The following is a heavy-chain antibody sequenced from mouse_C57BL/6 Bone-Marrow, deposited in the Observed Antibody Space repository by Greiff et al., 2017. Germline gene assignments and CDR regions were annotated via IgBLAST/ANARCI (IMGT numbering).Heavy chain of an antibody. Sequence: EVQLQQSGAELVKPGASVKLSCTASGFNIKDYYIHWVKQRTEQGLEWIGRIDPEDGETKYAPKFQDKATITADTSSNNAYLQLSSLTSEDTAVYYCTRSLIYYGTNYWGQGTTLTVSS. V-gene: IGHV14-2*01. CDR2: IDPEDGET. CDR1: GFNIKDYY. CDR3: TRSLIYYGTNY. J-gene: IGHJ2*01. D-gene: IGHD1-1*01.